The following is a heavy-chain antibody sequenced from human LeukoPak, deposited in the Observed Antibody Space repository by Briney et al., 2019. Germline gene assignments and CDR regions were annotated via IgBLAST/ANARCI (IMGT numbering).Heavy chain of an antibody. V-gene: IGHV5-51*01. CDR3: ARLRDGYNFLFDY. Sequence: GGSLKISCKGSGYSFSSYWIGWVRQMPGKGLEWMGIIYPGDSDTRYSPSFQGQVTNSADKSISTAYLQWSSLKASDSAMYYCARLRDGYNFLFDYWGQGTLVIVSS. CDR2: IYPGDSDT. CDR1: GYSFSSYW. D-gene: IGHD5-24*01. J-gene: IGHJ4*02.